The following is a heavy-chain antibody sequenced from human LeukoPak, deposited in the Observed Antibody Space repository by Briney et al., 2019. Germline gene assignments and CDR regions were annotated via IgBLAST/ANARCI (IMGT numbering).Heavy chain of an antibody. Sequence: GGSLRLSCAASGFTFNYYAMSWVRQAPGKGLEWVSGISDNEGTTYYTDSVKGRFTISRDNTKHTVYLQMNNLRADDTAVYFCARHDSFIPYWGQGTLVTVSS. CDR2: ISDNEGTT. D-gene: IGHD5-18*01. V-gene: IGHV3-23*01. CDR1: GFTFNYYA. J-gene: IGHJ4*02. CDR3: ARHDSFIPY.